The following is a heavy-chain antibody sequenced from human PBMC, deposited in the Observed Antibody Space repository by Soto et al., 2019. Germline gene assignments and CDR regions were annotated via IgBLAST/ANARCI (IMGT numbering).Heavy chain of an antibody. CDR3: AKATSYGSASYPSYYFDY. V-gene: IGHV3-23*01. D-gene: IGHD3-10*01. Sequence: GGSLRLSCAASGFTFSSYAINWVRQAPGKGLEWVSTITGSGGNTYYADSVQGRFTISRDNSKNTVYLQMNSLRAEDTAVYYCAKATSYGSASYPSYYFDYWGQGTLVTVSS. CDR2: ITGSGGNT. J-gene: IGHJ4*02. CDR1: GFTFSSYA.